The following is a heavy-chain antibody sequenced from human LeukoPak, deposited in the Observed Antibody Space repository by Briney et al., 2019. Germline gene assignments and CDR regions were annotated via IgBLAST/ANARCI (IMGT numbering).Heavy chain of an antibody. V-gene: IGHV1-69*05. CDR3: ARAYCSSTSCRPNRFDY. CDR2: IIPIFGTA. J-gene: IGHJ4*02. D-gene: IGHD2-2*01. CDR1: GGTFSSYA. Sequence: SVKVSCKASGGTFSSYAISWVRQAPGQGLEWMGRIIPIFGTANYAQKFQGRVTITTDESTSTAHMELSSLRSEDTAVYYCARAYCSSTSCRPNRFDYWGQGTLVTVSS.